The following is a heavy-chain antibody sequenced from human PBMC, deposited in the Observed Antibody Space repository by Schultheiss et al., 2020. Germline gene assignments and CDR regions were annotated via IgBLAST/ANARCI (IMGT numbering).Heavy chain of an antibody. CDR1: GGSISSGGYH. CDR2: INHSGST. J-gene: IGHJ6*03. CDR3: ARFSGWYYYYYYMDV. V-gene: IGHV4-39*07. D-gene: IGHD6-19*01. Sequence: SETLSLTCTVSGGSISSGGYHWSWIRQPPGKGLEWIGEINHSGSTNYNPSLKSRVTISVDTSKNQFSLKLSSVTAADTAVYYCARFSGWYYYYYYMDVWGKGTTVTVSS.